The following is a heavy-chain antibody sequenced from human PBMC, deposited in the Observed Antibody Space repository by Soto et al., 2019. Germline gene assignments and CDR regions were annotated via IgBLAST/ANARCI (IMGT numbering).Heavy chain of an antibody. D-gene: IGHD5-12*01. CDR3: ARARGYSGYDERYFDY. V-gene: IGHV1-8*01. CDR2: MNPNSGNT. Sequence: GASVKVSCKASGYTFTSYDINWVRQATGQGLEWMGWMNPNSGNTGYAQKFQGRVTMTRNTSISTAYMELSSLRSEDTAVYYCARARGYSGYDERYFDYWGQGTLVTV. CDR1: GYTFTSYD. J-gene: IGHJ4*02.